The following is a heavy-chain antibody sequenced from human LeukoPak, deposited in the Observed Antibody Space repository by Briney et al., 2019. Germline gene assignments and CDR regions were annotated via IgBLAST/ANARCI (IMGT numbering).Heavy chain of an antibody. CDR1: GFTFISYA. CDR3: ARVRGQLVRSLPLF. CDR2: ISYDGSNK. V-gene: IGHV3-30-3*01. Sequence: GGALRLSCAASGFTFISYAMHWVRQAPGKGLGLVAVISYDGSNKYYADSVKGRFTISRDNSKNTLYLQMNSLRADDTAVYYCARVRGQLVRSLPLFWGEGTLVTVSS. J-gene: IGHJ4*02. D-gene: IGHD6-13*01.